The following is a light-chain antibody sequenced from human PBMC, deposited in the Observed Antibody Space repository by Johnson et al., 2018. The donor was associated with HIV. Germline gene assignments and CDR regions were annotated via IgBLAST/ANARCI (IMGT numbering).Light chain of an antibody. J-gene: IGLJ1*01. CDR2: ENN. CDR1: ISDLVNYA. V-gene: IGLV1-51*02. Sequence: QSVLTQPPSVSVAPGQKVTISCSGGISDLVNYAESWCHRLPGTAPKLLFYENNIRPSGIPDLFSGSKSGTSATLGITGLQTGNEADYYCGTWDSSLSAFYVFGTGTKITVL. CDR3: GTWDSSLSAFYV.